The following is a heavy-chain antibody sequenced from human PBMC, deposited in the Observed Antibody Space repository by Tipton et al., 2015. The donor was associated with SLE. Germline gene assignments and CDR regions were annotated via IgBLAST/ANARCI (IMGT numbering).Heavy chain of an antibody. CDR1: GGSISSSSYY. D-gene: IGHD3-22*01. V-gene: IGHV4-39*07. CDR2: IYYSGST. Sequence: LRLSCTVSGGSISSSSYYWGWIRQPPGKGLEWIGSIYYSGSTYYNPSLKSRVTISVDTSKNQFSLKLSSVTAADTAVYYCARDSPLWDSSGYKWGQGTLVTVSS. J-gene: IGHJ4*02. CDR3: ARDSPLWDSSGYK.